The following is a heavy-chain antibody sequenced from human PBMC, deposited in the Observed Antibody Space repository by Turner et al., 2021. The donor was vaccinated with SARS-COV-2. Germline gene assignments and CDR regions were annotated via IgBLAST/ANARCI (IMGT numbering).Heavy chain of an antibody. J-gene: IGHJ5*02. CDR1: GYTLIELS. Sequence: QVQLVQSGAEVKKPGASVKVSCKVSGYTLIELSMHWVRQAPGKGLEWMGGFDPEDGETIYAQKFQGRVTMTEDTSTDTAYMELSSLRSEDTAVYYCATAPPYCTNGVSPNWFDPWGQGTLVTVSS. V-gene: IGHV1-24*01. CDR2: FDPEDGET. D-gene: IGHD2-8*01. CDR3: ATAPPYCTNGVSPNWFDP.